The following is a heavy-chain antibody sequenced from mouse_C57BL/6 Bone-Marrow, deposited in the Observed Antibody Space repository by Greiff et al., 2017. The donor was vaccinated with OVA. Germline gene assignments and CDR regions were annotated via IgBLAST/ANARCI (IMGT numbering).Heavy chain of an antibody. D-gene: IGHD1-1*01. CDR3: ARYPPSFITTVVATDY. J-gene: IGHJ2*01. V-gene: IGHV1-19*01. Sequence: SGPVLVKPGASVKMSCKASGYTFTDYYMNWVKQSHGKSLEWIGVINPYNGGTSYNQKFKGKATLTVDKSSSTAYMELNSLTSEDSAVYYCARYPPSFITTVVATDYWGQGTTLTVSS. CDR2: INPYNGGT. CDR1: GYTFTDYY.